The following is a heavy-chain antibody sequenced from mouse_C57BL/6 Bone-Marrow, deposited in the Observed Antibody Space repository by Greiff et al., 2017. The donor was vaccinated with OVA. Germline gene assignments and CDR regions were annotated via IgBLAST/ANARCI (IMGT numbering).Heavy chain of an antibody. CDR3: ARRPYYYGSSHWYFDV. Sequence: EVMLVESGGDLVKPGGSLKLSCAASGFTFSSYGMSWVRQTPDKRLEWVATISSGGSYTYYPDSVKGRFTISRDNAKNTLYLQMSSLKSEDTAMYYCARRPYYYGSSHWYFDVWGTGTTVTVSS. V-gene: IGHV5-6*02. D-gene: IGHD1-1*01. CDR1: GFTFSSYG. J-gene: IGHJ1*03. CDR2: ISSGGSYT.